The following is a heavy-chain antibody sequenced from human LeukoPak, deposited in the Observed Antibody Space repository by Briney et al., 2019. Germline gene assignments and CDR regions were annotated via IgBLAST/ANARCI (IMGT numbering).Heavy chain of an antibody. CDR2: INPNSGGT. CDR3: ARDLLGYCSSTSCNIDY. V-gene: IGHV1-2*02. J-gene: IGHJ4*02. D-gene: IGHD2-2*02. CDR1: GYTFTGYY. Sequence: ASVKVSCKASGYTFTGYYMHWVRQAPGQGLEWMGWINPNSGGTNYAQKFQGRVTMTRDTSISTAYMELRRLRSDDTAVYYCARDLLGYCSSTSCNIDYWGQGTLVTVSS.